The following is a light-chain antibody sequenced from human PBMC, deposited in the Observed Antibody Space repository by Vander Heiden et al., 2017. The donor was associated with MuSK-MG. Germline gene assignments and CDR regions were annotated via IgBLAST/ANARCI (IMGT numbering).Light chain of an antibody. CDR2: GAS. V-gene: IGKV3-15*01. CDR3: QQYNNWPQA. J-gene: IGKJ4*01. Sequence: EIVMPPSPATLSVSPGERATLSCRASQSVSSNLAWYQQKPGQAPRLLIYGASTRATGIPARFSGSGSGTECTLTISSLQSEDFAVYYCQQYNNWPQAFGGGTKVEIK. CDR1: QSVSSN.